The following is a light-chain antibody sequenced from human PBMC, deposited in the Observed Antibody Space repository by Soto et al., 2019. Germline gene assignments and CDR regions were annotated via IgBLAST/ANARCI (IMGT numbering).Light chain of an antibody. Sequence: QSVLTQPASVSGSHGLSITISCIGTSSDVGDNNYVSWYQQHPDKAPKLMIYEVSNRPSGVSNRFSGSKSGNTASLTISGLQAEDEADYYCISYTGSSTSYVFGTGTNLTVL. J-gene: IGLJ1*01. V-gene: IGLV2-14*01. CDR3: ISYTGSSTSYV. CDR2: EVS. CDR1: SSDVGDNNY.